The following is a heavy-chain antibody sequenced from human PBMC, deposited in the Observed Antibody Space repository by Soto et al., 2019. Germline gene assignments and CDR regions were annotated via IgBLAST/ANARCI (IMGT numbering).Heavy chain of an antibody. D-gene: IGHD2-15*01. J-gene: IGHJ5*01. CDR1: GFTFSSYA. CDR3: PVGVDVAATSNWFDP. V-gene: IGHV3-23*01. CDR2: ISGGGGST. Sequence: QLLESGGGLVQPGGSLRLSCVASGFTFSSYAMNWVRQAPGKGLEWVATISGGGGSTYHADSVKGRFTISRDNSKNTLYLQMNSLAAEDTAVYYCPVGVDVAATSNWFDPWGQGTLVTVSS.